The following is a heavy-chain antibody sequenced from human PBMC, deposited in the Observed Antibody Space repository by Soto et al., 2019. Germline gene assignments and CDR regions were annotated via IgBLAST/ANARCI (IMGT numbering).Heavy chain of an antibody. D-gene: IGHD2-2*01. CDR2: ISAYNGNT. V-gene: IGHV1-18*01. J-gene: IGHJ6*02. Sequence: QVQLVQSGAEVKKPGASVKVSCKASGYTFTSYGISWVRQSPGQGLEWMGWISAYNGNTNYAQKLQGRVTMTTDTSTSPAHMELRHLRSDDTAVYYCARELYCSSTSCFLSHYGMDVWGQGTTVTVSS. CDR1: GYTFTSYG. CDR3: ARELYCSSTSCFLSHYGMDV.